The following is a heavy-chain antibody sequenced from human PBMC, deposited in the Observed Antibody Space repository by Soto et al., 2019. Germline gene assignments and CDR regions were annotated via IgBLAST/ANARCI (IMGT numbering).Heavy chain of an antibody. Sequence: QVQLVESGGGVVQPGRSLRLSCAASGFTFSSYGMHWVRQAPGKGLEWVAVISYDGSNKYYADSVKGRFTISRDNSKNPLDLQMSSLGAEDRAVYYCAKDQGAAGPPQYYYGMDVWGQGTTVTVSS. J-gene: IGHJ6*02. CDR3: AKDQGAAGPPQYYYGMDV. CDR1: GFTFSSYG. D-gene: IGHD6-13*01. CDR2: ISYDGSNK. V-gene: IGHV3-30*18.